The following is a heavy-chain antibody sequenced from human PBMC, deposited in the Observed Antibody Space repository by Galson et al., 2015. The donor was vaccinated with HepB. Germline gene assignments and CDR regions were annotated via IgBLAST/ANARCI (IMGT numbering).Heavy chain of an antibody. Sequence: SLRLSCAASGFTFSSYGMHWVRQAPGKGLEWVAIISYDGSNKYYADSVKGRFTISRDNSKNTLYLQMNSLRAEDTAVYYCAKVNYDFWSGSESEGATNNWFDPWGQGTLVTVSS. CDR3: AKVNYDFWSGSESEGATNNWFDP. CDR1: GFTFSSYG. CDR2: ISYDGSNK. V-gene: IGHV3-30*18. D-gene: IGHD3-3*01. J-gene: IGHJ5*02.